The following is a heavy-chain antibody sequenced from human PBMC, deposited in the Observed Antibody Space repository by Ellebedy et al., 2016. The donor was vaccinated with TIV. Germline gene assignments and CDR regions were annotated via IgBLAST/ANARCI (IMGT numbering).Heavy chain of an antibody. J-gene: IGHJ3*01. CDR1: GFAFSSRW. CDR3: VRDARTHGFDV. V-gene: IGHV3-74*01. Sequence: PGGSLRLSCVASGFAFSSRWIHWVRQAPGKGLVWVSRINSDGTYTSHADSVKGRFSISRDNAKNTLFLQMDSLRVEDQALYYCVRDARTHGFDVWGQGTAVTVSS. CDR2: INSDGTYT.